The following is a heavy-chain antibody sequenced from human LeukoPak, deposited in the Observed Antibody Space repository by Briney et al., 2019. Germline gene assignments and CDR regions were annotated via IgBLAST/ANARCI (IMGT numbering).Heavy chain of an antibody. J-gene: IGHJ4*02. CDR1: GYSFTNYW. V-gene: IGHV5-51*01. D-gene: IGHD3-22*01. CDR3: ARGYYYDSSGFDY. CDR2: IYPGDSDT. Sequence: GESLKISCKGSGYSFTNYWIGWVRQMPGKGLEWMGIIYPGDSDTRYSPSFQGQVTISADKSISTAYLQWSSLKASDTAMYYCARGYYYDSSGFDYWGQGTLVTVSS.